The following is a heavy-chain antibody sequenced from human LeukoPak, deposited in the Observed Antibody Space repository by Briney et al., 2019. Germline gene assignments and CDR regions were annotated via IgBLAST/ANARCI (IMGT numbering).Heavy chain of an antibody. V-gene: IGHV4-59*10. D-gene: IGHD3-3*01. CDR2: IYTSGTT. CDR3: ARAGDFWSGYPSRNYMDV. Sequence: SETLSLTCAVYGGSFSGYYWSWIRQPAGKGLEWIGGIYTSGTTNYNPSLKSRVTMSVDTSKKQFSLKLSSVTAADTAVYYCARAGDFWSGYPSRNYMDVWGKGTTVTVSS. CDR1: GGSFSGYY. J-gene: IGHJ6*03.